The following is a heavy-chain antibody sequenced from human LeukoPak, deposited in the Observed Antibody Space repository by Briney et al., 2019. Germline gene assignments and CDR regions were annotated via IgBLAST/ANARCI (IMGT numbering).Heavy chain of an antibody. Sequence: PGGSLRLSCAASGFTFNNYAMTWVRQAPEKGLEWVSSIIDSGISTYYGDSVKGRFTISRDNSKNTLYLQVNSLRAEDTAVYYCAKGSRGNYDYWGQGTLVTVSS. J-gene: IGHJ4*02. CDR1: GFTFNNYA. CDR2: IIDSGIST. V-gene: IGHV3-23*01. CDR3: AKGSRGNYDY. D-gene: IGHD1-7*01.